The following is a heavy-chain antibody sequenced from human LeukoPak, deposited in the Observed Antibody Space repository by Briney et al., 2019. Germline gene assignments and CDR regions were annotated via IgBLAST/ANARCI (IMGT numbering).Heavy chain of an antibody. J-gene: IGHJ4*02. CDR2: INSDGSST. D-gene: IGHD6-13*01. Sequence: GGSLRLSCAASGFTFSSYDMHWVRQAPGKGLVWVSRINSDGSSTSYADSVKGRFTISRDNAKNTLYLQMNSLRADDTAVYYCALQRTLWQQLLDYWGQGTLVTVSS. V-gene: IGHV3-74*01. CDR3: ALQRTLWQQLLDY. CDR1: GFTFSSYD.